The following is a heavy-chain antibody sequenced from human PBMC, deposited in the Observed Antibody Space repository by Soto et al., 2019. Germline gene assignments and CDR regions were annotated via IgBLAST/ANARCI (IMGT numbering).Heavy chain of an antibody. CDR3: AKGRTVRNYADDSSDYFYFFDY. D-gene: IGHD3-22*01. J-gene: IGHJ4*02. CDR2: VYYTGST. V-gene: IGHV4-59*01. CDR1: GDSISTFY. Sequence: SETLSLTCTVSGDSISTFYWGWMRQSPGKELEWIGYVYYTGSTNYNPSLKSRVTISVDRSKNQFSLKLTSANAADTAVYYCAKGRTVRNYADDSSDYFYFFDYWGQGTQVTVSS.